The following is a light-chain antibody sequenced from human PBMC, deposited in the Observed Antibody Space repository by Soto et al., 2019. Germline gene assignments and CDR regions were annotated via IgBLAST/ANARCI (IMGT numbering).Light chain of an antibody. Sequence: QPVLTQPPSASGTPGQRVTISCSGSSSNIGSKYVYWYQQLPGTAPKLLIYRNNERPSGVPDRFSGSKSGTSASLAIGDLRSEDEADYYCASWDARVSGWVFGGGTKVTVL. CDR2: RNN. V-gene: IGLV1-47*01. CDR3: ASWDARVSGWV. J-gene: IGLJ3*02. CDR1: SSNIGSKY.